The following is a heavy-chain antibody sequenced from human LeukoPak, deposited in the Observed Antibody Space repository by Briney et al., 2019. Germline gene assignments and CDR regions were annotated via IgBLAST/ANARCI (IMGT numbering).Heavy chain of an antibody. Sequence: SETLSLTCTVSGGSISSYYWSWIRQPPGKGLEWIGNFYYSGSTNYNPSLKSRVTISLDMSKNQFSPKLSSVTAADTAVYYCARSPLYYYQSSGHYYFDYWGQGTLVTVSS. CDR1: GGSISSYY. CDR2: FYYSGST. V-gene: IGHV4-59*01. CDR3: ARSPLYYYQSSGHYYFDY. J-gene: IGHJ4*02. D-gene: IGHD3-22*01.